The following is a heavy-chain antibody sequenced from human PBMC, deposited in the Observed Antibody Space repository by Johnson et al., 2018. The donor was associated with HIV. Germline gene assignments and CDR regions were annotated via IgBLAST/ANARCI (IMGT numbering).Heavy chain of an antibody. V-gene: IGHV3-30-3*01. D-gene: IGHD3-16*01. J-gene: IGHJ3*02. Sequence: QVQLVESGGGVVQPGRSLRLSCAASGFTFSSYAMHWVRQAPGKGLEWVAVISYDGSNKYYADSVKGRFTISRDNSKNTLYLQMNSLRAEDTAVYYCARPLGPPLWHDAFDIWDQGTMVTVSS. CDR3: ARPLGPPLWHDAFDI. CDR2: ISYDGSNK. CDR1: GFTFSSYA.